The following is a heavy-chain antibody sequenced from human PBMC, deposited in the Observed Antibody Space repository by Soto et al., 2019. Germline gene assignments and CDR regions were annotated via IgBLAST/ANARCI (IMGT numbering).Heavy chain of an antibody. Sequence: QVQLQESGPGLVKPSETLSLTCTVSGGSISSYYWSWIRQPPGKGLEWIGYIYYSGSTNYNPSLKSRVTISVDTSTNQFSLKLSSVTAADTAVYYCARLLYGSGSWFDPWGQGTLVTVSS. V-gene: IGHV4-59*08. CDR3: ARLLYGSGSWFDP. D-gene: IGHD3-10*01. CDR2: IYYSGST. J-gene: IGHJ5*02. CDR1: GGSISSYY.